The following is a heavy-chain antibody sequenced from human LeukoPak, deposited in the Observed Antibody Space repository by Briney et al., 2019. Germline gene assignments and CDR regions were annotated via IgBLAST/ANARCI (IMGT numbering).Heavy chain of an antibody. CDR3: ASLSSTVVILGTGYFDY. V-gene: IGHV1-69*13. J-gene: IGHJ4*02. CDR1: GGTFSSYA. CDR2: IIPIFGTA. Sequence: SVKVSCKASGGTFSSYAISWVRQAPGQGLEWMGGIIPIFGTANYAQKSQGRVTITADESTSTAYMELSSLRSEDTAVYYCASLSSTVVILGTGYFDYWGQGTLVTVSS. D-gene: IGHD4-23*01.